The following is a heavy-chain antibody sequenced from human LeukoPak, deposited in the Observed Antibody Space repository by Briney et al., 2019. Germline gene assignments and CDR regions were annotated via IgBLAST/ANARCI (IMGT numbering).Heavy chain of an antibody. CDR3: ATMAMITDAFDI. V-gene: IGHV1-24*01. J-gene: IGHJ3*02. D-gene: IGHD3-22*01. CDR2: FDPEDGET. Sequence: ASVKVSCKVSGYTLTELSMHWVRQAPGKGLEWMGGFDPEDGETIYAQKFQGRVTMTEDTSTDTAYMELSSLRSEDTAVYYCATMAMITDAFDIWGQGTMVTVSS. CDR1: GYTLTELS.